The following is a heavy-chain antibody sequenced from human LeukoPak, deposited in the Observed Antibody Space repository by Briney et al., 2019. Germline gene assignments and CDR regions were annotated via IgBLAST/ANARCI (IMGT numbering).Heavy chain of an antibody. CDR3: ARDGRGRDYCSSGSCYWYFDL. Sequence: GGSLRLSCAASGFTFSTYTMHWVRQAPGKGLEWVSSISSSSSYIYYADSVEGRFTISRDNAKNSLYLLMNSLRAEDTALYYCARDGRGRDYCSSGSCYWYFDLWGRGTLVTVSS. V-gene: IGHV3-21*01. CDR1: GFTFSTYT. D-gene: IGHD2-15*01. CDR2: ISSSSSYI. J-gene: IGHJ2*01.